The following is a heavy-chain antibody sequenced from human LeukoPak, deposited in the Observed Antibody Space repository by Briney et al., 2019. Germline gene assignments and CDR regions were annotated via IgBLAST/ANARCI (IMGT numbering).Heavy chain of an antibody. CDR1: GGSFSGYY. V-gene: IGHV4-34*01. D-gene: IGHD2-15*01. CDR2: INHSGST. CDR3: ARGMLRGRKAGYCSGGSCYSFADY. J-gene: IGHJ4*02. Sequence: TSETLSLTCAGYGGSFSGYYWSWIRQPPGKGLEWIGEINHSGSTNYNPSLKSRVTISVDTSKNQFSLKLSSVTAADTAVYYCARGMLRGRKAGYCSGGSCYSFADYWGQGTLVTVSS.